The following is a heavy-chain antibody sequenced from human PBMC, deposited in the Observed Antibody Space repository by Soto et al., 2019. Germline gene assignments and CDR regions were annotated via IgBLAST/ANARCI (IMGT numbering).Heavy chain of an antibody. J-gene: IGHJ4*02. D-gene: IGHD6-13*01. CDR2: IYWNDDR. CDR3: AHGGPAAALDF. V-gene: IGHV2-5*01. Sequence: QITLKESGPTLVKPTQTLTLTCTSSGFSLSNPGVGMGWVRQPPGKALQWLADIYWNDDRRYSPSLKTRLTITKDTSKNQVVLTMTDMDPVDTATYYCAHGGPAAALDFWGQGTLVTVSS. CDR1: GFSLSNPGVG.